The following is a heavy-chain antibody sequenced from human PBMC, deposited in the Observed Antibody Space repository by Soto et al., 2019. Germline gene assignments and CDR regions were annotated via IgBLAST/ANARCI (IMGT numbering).Heavy chain of an antibody. CDR1: GYTFTGYY. V-gene: IGHV1-2*04. CDR2: INPNSGGT. J-gene: IGHJ6*02. CDR3: ARPFENAPYYGMDV. Sequence: ASVKVSCKASGYTFTGYYMHWVRQAPGQGLEWMGWINPNSGGTNYAQKFQGWVTMTRDTSISTAYMELSRLRSDDTAVYYCARPFENAPYYGMDVWGQGTTVTVSS.